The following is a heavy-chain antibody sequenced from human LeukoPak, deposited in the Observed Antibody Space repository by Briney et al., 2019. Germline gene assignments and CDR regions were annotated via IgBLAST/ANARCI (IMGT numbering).Heavy chain of an antibody. CDR2: IIPILGIA. Sequence: SVKVSCKASGGTFSSYAISWVRQAPGQGLEWMGRIIPILGIANYAQKLQGRVTMTTDTSTSTAYMELRSLRSDDTAVYYCARDPLTTVTTRARNWFDPWGQGTLVTVSS. J-gene: IGHJ5*02. CDR3: ARDPLTTVTTRARNWFDP. V-gene: IGHV1-69*04. D-gene: IGHD4-17*01. CDR1: GGTFSSYA.